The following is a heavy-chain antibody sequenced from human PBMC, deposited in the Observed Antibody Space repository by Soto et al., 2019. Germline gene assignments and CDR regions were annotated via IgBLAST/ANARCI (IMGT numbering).Heavy chain of an antibody. V-gene: IGHV4-39*01. D-gene: IGHD3-3*01. CDR3: ARNGQLRFMDV. CDR1: GGSISSSSYY. Sequence: QLQLQESGPGLVKPSETLSLTCTVSGGSISSSSYYWGWIRQPPGKGLEWIGSIYYSGSTYYNPSLKSRVTISVDTSKNQFSLKLSSVTAADTAVYYCARNGQLRFMDVWGQGTTVTVSS. J-gene: IGHJ6*02. CDR2: IYYSGST.